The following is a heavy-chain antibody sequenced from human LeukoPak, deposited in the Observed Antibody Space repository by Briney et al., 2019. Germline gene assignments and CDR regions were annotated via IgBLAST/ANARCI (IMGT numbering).Heavy chain of an antibody. CDR2: IRYDGSTQ. V-gene: IGHV3-30*02. Sequence: GGSLRLSCTASGFIFSSYGMHWVCQAPGKGLEWVAFIRYDGSTQNYADSVKGRFTISRDDSKNTLYLQMNTLRAEDTAVYYCAKDGDSSGFDLSYWGQGTLVTVSS. J-gene: IGHJ4*02. CDR1: GFIFSSYG. D-gene: IGHD3-22*01. CDR3: AKDGDSSGFDLSY.